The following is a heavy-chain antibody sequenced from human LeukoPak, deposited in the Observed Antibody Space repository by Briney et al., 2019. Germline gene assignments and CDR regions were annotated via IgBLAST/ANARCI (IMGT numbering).Heavy chain of an antibody. J-gene: IGHJ6*02. CDR2: ISSSSSYI. D-gene: IGHD3-3*01. CDR3: ARFLEWLLYSPRFYYYGMDV. CDR1: GFTFSSYS. Sequence: KTGGSLRLSCAASGFTFSSYSMNWVRQAPGKGLEWVSSISSSSSYIYYADSVKGRFTISRDNAKNSLYLQMNSLRAEDTAVYYCARFLEWLLYSPRFYYYGMDVWGQGTTVTVSS. V-gene: IGHV3-21*01.